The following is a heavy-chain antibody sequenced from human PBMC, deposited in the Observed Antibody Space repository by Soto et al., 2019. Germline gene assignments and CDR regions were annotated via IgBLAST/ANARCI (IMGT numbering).Heavy chain of an antibody. Sequence: SETLSLTCTVSGGSISSSSYYWGWIRQPPGKGLEWIGSIYYSGGAYYNPSLKSRVTISVDTSKNQFSLKLSSGTAADTAVYYCACQTAGDDSGGSAPWGRGSLVTVSA. J-gene: IGHJ5*02. V-gene: IGHV4-39*01. CDR3: ACQTAGDDSGGSAP. CDR1: GGSISSSSYY. CDR2: IYYSGGA. D-gene: IGHD1-1*01.